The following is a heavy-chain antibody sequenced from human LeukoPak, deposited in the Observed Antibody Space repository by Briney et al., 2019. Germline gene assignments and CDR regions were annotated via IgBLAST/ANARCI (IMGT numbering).Heavy chain of an antibody. V-gene: IGHV6-1*01. D-gene: IGHD2-2*01. CDR2: TYYRSTGYN. CDR3: ARRLTQYDCFDP. Sequence: SQTLSLTCALSGDSLSSNSVTWDWSRQSPSRGLEWLGGTYYRSTGYNDYAVSGRGRITVNPDTSKNQFSLHLNSVTPEHTAVYYCARRLTQYDCFDPWGQGILVTVSS. J-gene: IGHJ5*02. CDR1: GDSLSSNSVT.